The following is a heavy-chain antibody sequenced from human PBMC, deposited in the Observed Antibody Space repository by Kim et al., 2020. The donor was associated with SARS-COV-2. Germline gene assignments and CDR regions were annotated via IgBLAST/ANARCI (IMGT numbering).Heavy chain of an antibody. CDR3: ARPRGQSSGWFPFDY. D-gene: IGHD6-19*01. V-gene: IGHV1-69*02. Sequence: QKFQGRVTITAAKSTSTAYMELSSLRSEDTAVYYCARPRGQSSGWFPFDYWGQGTLVTVSS. J-gene: IGHJ4*02.